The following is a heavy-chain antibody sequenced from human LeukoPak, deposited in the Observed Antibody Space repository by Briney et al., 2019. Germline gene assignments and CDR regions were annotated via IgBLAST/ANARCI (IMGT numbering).Heavy chain of an antibody. CDR1: GGTFSSYT. J-gene: IGHJ4*02. CDR2: IIPIFGTP. V-gene: IGHV1-69*13. CDR3: ARAYMTATRHFDS. D-gene: IGHD2-21*02. Sequence: ASVKVSCKASGGTFSSYTISWVRQAPGQGLEWMGGIIPIFGTPHYAQKFQDRVTITADASTSTAYMELSSLRSEDTAVYYCARAYMTATRHFDSWGQGTLVTVSS.